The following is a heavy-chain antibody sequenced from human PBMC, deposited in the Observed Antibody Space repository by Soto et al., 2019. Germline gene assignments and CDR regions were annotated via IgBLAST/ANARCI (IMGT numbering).Heavy chain of an antibody. D-gene: IGHD2-2*01. CDR2: IYWDDDK. Sequence: QITLKESGPTLVKPTQTLTLTCTFSGFSLSTSGVGVGWFCQTPGKALEWLALIYWDDDKRYSPSLKSRLTTTKDTSKNQVVLIMTNMDPVDTATYCCAHWVEVQYQRLLAGRFDPWGQGTLVTVSS. V-gene: IGHV2-5*02. CDR1: GFSLSTSGVG. J-gene: IGHJ5*02. CDR3: AHWVEVQYQRLLAGRFDP.